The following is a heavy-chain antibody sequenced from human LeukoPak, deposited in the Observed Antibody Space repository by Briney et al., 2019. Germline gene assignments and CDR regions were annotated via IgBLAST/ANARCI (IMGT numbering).Heavy chain of an antibody. Sequence: NPSETLSLTCTVSGGSISSYYWSWIRQPAGKGLEWIGRIYTSGSTNYNPSLKSRVTISVDTSKNQSSLKLSSVTAADTAVYYCARVDDRDYYYYMDVWGKGTTVTVSS. V-gene: IGHV4-4*07. J-gene: IGHJ6*03. CDR3: ARVDDRDYYYYMDV. CDR2: IYTSGST. CDR1: GGSISSYY. D-gene: IGHD1-1*01.